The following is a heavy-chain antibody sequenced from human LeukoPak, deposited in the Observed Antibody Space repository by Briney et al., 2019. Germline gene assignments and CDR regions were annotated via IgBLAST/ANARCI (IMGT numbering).Heavy chain of an antibody. Sequence: GGSLRLSCAASGFTFSSYAMSWVRQAPGKGPEWVSAISGSGGSTYYPDSVKGRFTVSRDNAKNSLYLQMNSLRAEDTAVYYCATALTGTRFDYWGQGTLVTVSS. CDR3: ATALTGTRFDY. D-gene: IGHD1-20*01. V-gene: IGHV3-23*01. CDR2: ISGSGGST. J-gene: IGHJ4*02. CDR1: GFTFSSYA.